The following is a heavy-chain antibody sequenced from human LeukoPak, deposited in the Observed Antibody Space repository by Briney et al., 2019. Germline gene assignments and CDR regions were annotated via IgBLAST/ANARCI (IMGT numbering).Heavy chain of an antibody. CDR3: ARGSGRLSRKMDV. CDR2: IYYSGST. CDR1: GGSISSYY. D-gene: IGHD2-2*01. Sequence: PSETLSLTCTVSGGSISSYYWSWIRQPPGKGLEWIGYIYYSGSTNYNPSLKSRVTISADTSKNQFSLKLSSVTAADTAVYYCARGSGRLSRKMDVWGKGTTVTVSS. J-gene: IGHJ6*04. V-gene: IGHV4-59*01.